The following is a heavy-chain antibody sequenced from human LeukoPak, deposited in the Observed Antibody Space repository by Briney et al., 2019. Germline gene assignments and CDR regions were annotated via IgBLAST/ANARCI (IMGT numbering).Heavy chain of an antibody. D-gene: IGHD3-22*01. CDR1: GGSFSDYC. J-gene: IGHJ4*02. V-gene: IGHV4-34*01. CDR3: ARGSDYYDSSGHFDY. Sequence: SETQSLTCAVYGGSFSDYCWSWIRQPPGKGVEWIGEINHSGSTNYNPSLKSRVTISVDTSKYQFSLKLSSVTAADTAVYYCARGSDYYDSSGHFDYWGQGTLVTVSS. CDR2: INHSGST.